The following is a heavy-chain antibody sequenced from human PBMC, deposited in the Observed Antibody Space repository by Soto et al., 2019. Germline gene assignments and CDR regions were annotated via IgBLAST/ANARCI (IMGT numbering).Heavy chain of an antibody. CDR1: GGTFSSYA. Sequence: ASVKVSCKASGGTFSSYAISWVRQAPGQGLEWMGGIIPIFGTANYAQKFQGRVTITADESTSTAYMELSSLRSEDTAVYYCARDNMYCGGDCYSSYGMDVWGQGTTVTVSS. J-gene: IGHJ6*02. CDR2: IIPIFGTA. D-gene: IGHD2-21*02. V-gene: IGHV1-69*13. CDR3: ARDNMYCGGDCYSSYGMDV.